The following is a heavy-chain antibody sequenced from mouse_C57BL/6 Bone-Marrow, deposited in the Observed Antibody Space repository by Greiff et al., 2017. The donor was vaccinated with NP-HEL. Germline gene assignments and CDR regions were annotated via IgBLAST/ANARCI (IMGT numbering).Heavy chain of an antibody. CDR3: ERYDYSNFYAMDY. J-gene: IGHJ4*01. Sequence: EVQVVESGGGLVQPGGSLSLSCAASGFTFTDYYMSWVRQTPGKALEWLGFISNKANGYTSEYSVSVKGRFTISRANSQSILYLQLLALRAEDSDDYDSERYDYSNFYAMDYWGQGTSVTVSS. CDR2: ISNKANGYTS. D-gene: IGHD2-5*01. CDR1: GFTFTDYY. V-gene: IGHV7-3*01.